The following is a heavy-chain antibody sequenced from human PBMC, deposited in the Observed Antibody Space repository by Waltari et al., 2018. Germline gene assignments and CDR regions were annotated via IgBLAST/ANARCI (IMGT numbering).Heavy chain of an antibody. V-gene: IGHV1-69*05. Sequence: QVQLVQSGAEVKKPGSSVKVSCKASGGTFSSYAISWVRQAPGQGLEWMGGVIPNFGTANYAQKFQGRVTITTDESTSTAYMELSSLRSEDTAVYYCARTHGDPLEWLLSLDYWGQGTLVTVSS. J-gene: IGHJ4*02. D-gene: IGHD3-3*01. CDR3: ARTHGDPLEWLLSLDY. CDR2: VIPNFGTA. CDR1: GGTFSSYA.